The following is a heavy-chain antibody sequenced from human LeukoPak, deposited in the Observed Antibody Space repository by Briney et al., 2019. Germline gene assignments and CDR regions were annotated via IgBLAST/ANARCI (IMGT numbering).Heavy chain of an antibody. CDR2: ISHDGSNK. V-gene: IGHV3-30*04. CDR3: AREMNRYYDILTGYSRVLYAFDI. CDR1: GFTFSSYA. J-gene: IGHJ3*02. Sequence: GGSLRLSCAASGFTFSSYAMHWVRQAPGKGLALVAVISHDGSNKYYADSVEGRFTISRDNSKNTLYLQINSLRAEDTAVYYCAREMNRYYDILTGYSRVLYAFDIWGQGTMVTVSS. D-gene: IGHD3-9*01.